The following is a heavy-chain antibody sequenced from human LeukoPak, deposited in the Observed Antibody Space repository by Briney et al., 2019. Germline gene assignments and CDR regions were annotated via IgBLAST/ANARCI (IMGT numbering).Heavy chain of an antibody. D-gene: IGHD4-17*01. J-gene: IGHJ4*02. CDR1: AFTFSRYG. Sequence: GGSLRLSCAASAFTFSRYGMHWVRQAPGKGLEWVANIKQDGSEKYYVDSVKGRFTISRDNAKNSLYLQMNSLRAEDTAVYYCARQGFYGAALRAFDYWGQGTLVTVSS. V-gene: IGHV3-7*01. CDR2: IKQDGSEK. CDR3: ARQGFYGAALRAFDY.